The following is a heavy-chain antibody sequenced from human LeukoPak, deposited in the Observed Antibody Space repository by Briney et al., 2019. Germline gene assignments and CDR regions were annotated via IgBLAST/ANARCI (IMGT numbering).Heavy chain of an antibody. J-gene: IGHJ4*02. V-gene: IGHV3-30-3*01. D-gene: IGHD1-26*01. Sequence: GRSLRLSCAASGFTFSSYAMHWVRQALGKGLEWVAVISYDGSNKYYADSVKGRFTISRDNSKNTLYLQMNSLRAEDTAVYYCARDSSKWELLGPFDYWGQGTLVTVSS. CDR3: ARDSSKWELLGPFDY. CDR1: GFTFSSYA. CDR2: ISYDGSNK.